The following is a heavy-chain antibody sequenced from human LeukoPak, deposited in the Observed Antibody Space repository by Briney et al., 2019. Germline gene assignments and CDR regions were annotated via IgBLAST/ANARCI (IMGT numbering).Heavy chain of an antibody. CDR1: GYTFTSYG. Sequence: ASVKVSCKASGYTFTSYGISWERQAPGQGLEWMGWISAYNGNTNYAQKLQGRVTMTTDTSTSTAYMELRSLRSDDTAVYYCPRPSGSTDAFDIWGQGTMVTVSS. CDR2: ISAYNGNT. V-gene: IGHV1-18*01. D-gene: IGHD1-26*01. CDR3: PRPSGSTDAFDI. J-gene: IGHJ3*02.